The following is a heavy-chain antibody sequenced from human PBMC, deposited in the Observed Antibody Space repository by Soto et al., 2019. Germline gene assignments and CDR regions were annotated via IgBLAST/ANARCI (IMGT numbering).Heavy chain of an antibody. CDR1: GVTCSGYA. CDR3: AKDLPIGGVTSSGNWFDP. V-gene: IGHV3-23*01. J-gene: IGHJ5*02. Sequence: VVSLRLCCGAAGVTCSGYAVSWVRQAPGKGLEWVSAISGSGGSTYYADSVKGRFTISRDNSKNTLYLQMNSLRAEDTAVYYCAKDLPIGGVTSSGNWFDPWGQGTLVTVSS. CDR2: ISGSGGST. D-gene: IGHD4-17*01.